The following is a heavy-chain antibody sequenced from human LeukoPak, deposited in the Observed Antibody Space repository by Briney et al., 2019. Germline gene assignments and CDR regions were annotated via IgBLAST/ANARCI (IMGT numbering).Heavy chain of an antibody. V-gene: IGHV4-34*01. CDR3: ARIYSSSLIDY. CDR2: INHSGST. CDR1: GGSFSGYH. J-gene: IGHJ4*02. Sequence: PSETLSLTCAVYGGSFSGYHWSWIRQPPGKGLEWIGEINHSGSTNYNPSLKSRVTISVDTSKNQFSLKLSSVTAADTAVYYCARIYSSSLIDYWGQGTLVTVSS. D-gene: IGHD6-6*01.